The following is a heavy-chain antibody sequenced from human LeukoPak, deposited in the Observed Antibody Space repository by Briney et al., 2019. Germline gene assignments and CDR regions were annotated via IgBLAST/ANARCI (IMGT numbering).Heavy chain of an antibody. CDR1: GGPFSGHY. CDR3: ARVPTSGWPSPDY. CDR2: INDSGNV. V-gene: IGHV4-34*01. J-gene: IGHJ4*02. D-gene: IGHD6-25*01. Sequence: SETLSLTCAVYGGPFSGHYWSWVRQSPGKGLEWIGEINDSGNVNYNPSLTSRVTTSVDTLKNQFSLKLSSVTVADTAVYHCARVPTSGWPSPDYWGQGTLVTVSS.